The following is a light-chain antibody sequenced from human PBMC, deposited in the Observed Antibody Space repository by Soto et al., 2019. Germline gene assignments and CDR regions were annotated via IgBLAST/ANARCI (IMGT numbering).Light chain of an antibody. Sequence: IVLAQSQATLSVSPLERGNLXRRAGQTIYSNVAWYQQRPGQAPRLLIYRASTRAPDIPARFSGSGSGTEFTLTIDSLQSEDFAVYYCQHYYQWPRTFGQGTKVDI. J-gene: IGKJ1*01. CDR2: RAS. V-gene: IGKV3-15*01. CDR1: QTIYSN. CDR3: QHYYQWPRT.